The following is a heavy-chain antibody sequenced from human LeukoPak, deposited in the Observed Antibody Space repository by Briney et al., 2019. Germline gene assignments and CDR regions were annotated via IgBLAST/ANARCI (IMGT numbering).Heavy chain of an antibody. J-gene: IGHJ5*02. V-gene: IGHV3-23*01. CDR2: ISGSGSNL. Sequence: GGSLRLSCAASGFTFASYAMSWVRQAPGKGLEGVSAISGSGSNLYYADSVRGRFTVSRDNSKRTLYLQMSSLRAEDTAVYYCAKDDNYNFWSGSNWFDPWGQGTLVTVSS. CDR1: GFTFASYA. CDR3: AKDDNYNFWSGSNWFDP. D-gene: IGHD3-3*01.